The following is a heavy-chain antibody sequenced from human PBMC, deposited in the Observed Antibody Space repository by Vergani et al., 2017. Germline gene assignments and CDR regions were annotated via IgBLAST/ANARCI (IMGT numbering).Heavy chain of an antibody. CDR3: AKDHSPYSNYVSFDY. CDR2: IYSGGST. V-gene: IGHV3-53*04. J-gene: IGHJ4*02. CDR1: GFTVSSNY. Sequence: EVQLVESGGGLVQPGGSLRLSCAASGFTVSSNYMSWVRQAPGKGLEWVSVIYSGGSTYYADSVKGRFTISRHNSKNTLYLQMNSLRAEDTAVYYCAKDHSPYSNYVSFDYWGQGTLVTVSS. D-gene: IGHD4-11*01.